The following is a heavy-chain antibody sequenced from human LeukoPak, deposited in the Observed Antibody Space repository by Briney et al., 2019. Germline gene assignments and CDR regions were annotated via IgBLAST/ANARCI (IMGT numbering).Heavy chain of an antibody. CDR1: GGSISSHY. V-gene: IGHV4-59*11. CDR3: ARLDYYYYYMDV. J-gene: IGHJ6*03. Sequence: SETLSLTCNVSGGSISSHYWSWIRQPPGKGLEWIGYIYYSGSTNYNPSLKSRVTFSVDTSKNQFSLKLNAVTAADTAVYYCARLDYYYYYMDVWGRGTTVTVSS. CDR2: IYYSGST.